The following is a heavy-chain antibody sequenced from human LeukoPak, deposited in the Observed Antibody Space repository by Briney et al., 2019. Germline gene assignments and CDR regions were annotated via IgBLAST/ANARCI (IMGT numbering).Heavy chain of an antibody. D-gene: IGHD3-16*01. V-gene: IGHV1-2*02. CDR2: ISPNSGGT. J-gene: IGHJ5*02. CDR1: GYTFTDYY. Sequence: ASVKVSCKASGYTFTDYYMHWVRQAPGQGLEWMGWISPNSGGTNYAQRFQGRVTMTRDTSISTAYMELSRLRSDDTAVYYCARDYVGDNWFDPWGQGTLVTVSS. CDR3: ARDYVGDNWFDP.